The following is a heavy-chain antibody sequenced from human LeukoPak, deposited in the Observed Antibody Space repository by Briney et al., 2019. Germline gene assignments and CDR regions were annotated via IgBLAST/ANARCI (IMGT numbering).Heavy chain of an antibody. D-gene: IGHD5-18*01. V-gene: IGHV3-7*01. CDR1: GFTFSSYW. CDR3: AGEGYISGYGAIDY. J-gene: IGHJ4*02. Sequence: PGGSLRLSCAASGFTFSSYWMSWVRQAPGKGLEWVANIKRDGSEKYHVASVKGRFTISRDNAKNSLYLQMNSLRDEDTAVYYCAGEGYISGYGAIDYWGQGTLVTVSS. CDR2: IKRDGSEK.